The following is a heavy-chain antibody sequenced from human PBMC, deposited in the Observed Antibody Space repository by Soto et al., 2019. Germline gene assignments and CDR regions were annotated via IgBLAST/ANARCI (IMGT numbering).Heavy chain of an antibody. CDR1: GFTFRNYG. Sequence: GGSLRLSCAASGFTFRNYGMNWVRQAPGKGLEWVSYIGIGSSTKYYADSVKGRFTISRDNAKNSLYLQMNSLRAEDTAVYYYARDQLYYNDSCGRPLNAFDFWGQGTMVTVSS. D-gene: IGHD3-22*01. CDR3: ARDQLYYNDSCGRPLNAFDF. V-gene: IGHV3-48*01. J-gene: IGHJ3*01. CDR2: IGIGSSTK.